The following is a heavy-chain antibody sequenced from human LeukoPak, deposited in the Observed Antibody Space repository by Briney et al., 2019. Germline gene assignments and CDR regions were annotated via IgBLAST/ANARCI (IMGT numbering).Heavy chain of an antibody. D-gene: IGHD2-2*01. J-gene: IGHJ4*02. CDR2: IYYSGST. V-gene: IGHV4-59*11. CDR3: ARLPAAIGFYFDY. CDR1: GGSISSHY. Sequence: SSETLSLTCTVSGGSISSHYWSWIRQPPGKRLEWIGYIYYSGSTNYNPSLKSRVTISVDTSKNQFSLKLSSVTAADTAVYYCARLPAAIGFYFDYWGQGTLVTVSS.